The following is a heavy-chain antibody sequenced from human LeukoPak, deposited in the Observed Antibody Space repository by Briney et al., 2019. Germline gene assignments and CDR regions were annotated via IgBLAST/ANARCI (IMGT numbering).Heavy chain of an antibody. D-gene: IGHD4-17*01. Sequence: SETLSLTCTVSGGSISSYSWSWIRQPPGKGLEWIGYVYYNGGTNYNPSLKGRVTISVDTSKNQFSLRLNSVTAADTAVYYCASGVRLGPTTVTNRGAFDIWGQGTMVTVSS. V-gene: IGHV4-59*12. CDR3: ASGVRLGPTTVTNRGAFDI. J-gene: IGHJ3*02. CDR1: GGSISSYS. CDR2: VYYNGGT.